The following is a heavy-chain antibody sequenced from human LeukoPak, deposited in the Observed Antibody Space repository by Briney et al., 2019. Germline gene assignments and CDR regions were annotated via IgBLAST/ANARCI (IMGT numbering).Heavy chain of an antibody. CDR1: GGSMSTYY. V-gene: IGHV4-59*01. CDR2: IYHSGST. D-gene: IGHD3-9*01. Sequence: SETLSLTCSVSGGSMSTYYWSWIRQPPGKGLEWIAYIYHSGSTNYNPSLKSRVTISIDSSKSQFSLKLSSVTAADTAMYYCARGFDDILTGYYQEYYFDPWGQGILVTVSS. CDR3: ARGFDDILTGYYQEYYFDP. J-gene: IGHJ4*02.